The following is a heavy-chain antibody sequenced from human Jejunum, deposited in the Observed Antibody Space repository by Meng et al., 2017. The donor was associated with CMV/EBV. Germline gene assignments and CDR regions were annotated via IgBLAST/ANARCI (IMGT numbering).Heavy chain of an antibody. J-gene: IGHJ4*02. V-gene: IGHV3-74*01. CDR2: INSDGSST. CDR1: FTFSSYW. CDR3: AREGGGTIAPRDLDY. D-gene: IGHD6-6*01. Sequence: FTFSSYWMHWVRQAPGKGLVWVSRINSDGSSTSYADYVKGRFTISRDNAKNTLYLQMNSLRAEDTAVYYCAREGGGTIAPRDLDYWGQGTLVTVSS.